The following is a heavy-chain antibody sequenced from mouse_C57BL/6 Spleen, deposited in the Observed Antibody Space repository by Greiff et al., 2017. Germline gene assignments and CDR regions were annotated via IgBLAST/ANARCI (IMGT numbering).Heavy chain of an antibody. CDR3: AREGYYGSRPWYFDV. Sequence: QVQLQQPGTELVKPGASVKLSCKASGFTFTSYWMHWVKQTPGQGLEWLGNINPSNGGTNYNEKFKSKATMTVDKSSSTAYMQLSSLTSEDSAVYYCAREGYYGSRPWYFDVWGTGTTVTVSS. J-gene: IGHJ1*03. D-gene: IGHD1-1*01. V-gene: IGHV1-53*01. CDR1: GFTFTSYW. CDR2: INPSNGGT.